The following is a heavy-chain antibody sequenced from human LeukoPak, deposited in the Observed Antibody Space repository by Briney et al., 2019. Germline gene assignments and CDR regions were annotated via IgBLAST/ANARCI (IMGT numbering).Heavy chain of an antibody. Sequence: ASVKVSCKASGYTFTSYGISWVRQAPGQVLEWMGWINPNSGGTNYAQKFQGRVTMTRDTSISTAYMELSRLRSDDTAVYYCARMTTVTTPEDYWGQGTLVTVSS. CDR3: ARMTTVTTPEDY. CDR2: INPNSGGT. V-gene: IGHV1-2*02. D-gene: IGHD4-11*01. CDR1: GYTFTSYG. J-gene: IGHJ4*02.